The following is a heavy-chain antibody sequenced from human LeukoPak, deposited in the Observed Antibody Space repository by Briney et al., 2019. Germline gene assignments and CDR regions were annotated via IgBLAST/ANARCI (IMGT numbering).Heavy chain of an antibody. CDR3: ARGMITKILVVDPFDY. Sequence: SETQSLTCVVSGGSISSSNHYWGWVRQPPGKGLEWIADIYYSGNVYYNPSLKSRVTISVDTSENHLSLQLSSATAADTAVYYCARGMITKILVVDPFDYWGQGHLVTVSS. V-gene: IGHV4-39*02. D-gene: IGHD3-16*01. CDR1: GGSISSSNHY. J-gene: IGHJ4*02. CDR2: IYYSGNV.